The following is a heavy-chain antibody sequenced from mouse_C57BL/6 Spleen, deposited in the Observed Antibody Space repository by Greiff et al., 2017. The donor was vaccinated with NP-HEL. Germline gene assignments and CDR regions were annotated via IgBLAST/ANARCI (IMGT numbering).Heavy chain of an antibody. CDR1: GYTFTSYW. Sequence: QVQLQQSGAELVKPGASVKLSCKASGYTFTSYWMHWVKQRPGQGLEWIGMIHPNSGSTNYNEKFKSKATLTVDKSSSTAYMQLSSLTSEDSAVYYCARERGMHFDYWGQGTTLTVSS. CDR2: IHPNSGST. CDR3: ARERGMHFDY. V-gene: IGHV1-64*01. J-gene: IGHJ2*01. D-gene: IGHD6-1*01.